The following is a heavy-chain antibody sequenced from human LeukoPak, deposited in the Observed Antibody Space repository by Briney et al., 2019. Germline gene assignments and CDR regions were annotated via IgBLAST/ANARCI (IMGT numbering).Heavy chain of an antibody. D-gene: IGHD6-19*01. J-gene: IGHJ1*01. CDR3: TRDGGNGWPEYFQD. CDR2: IRSKAYGGTT. Sequence: GGSLRLSCTVSGFTFGDYAMSWVRQAPGKGLEWVGFIRSKAYGGTTEYAASVKGRFTISRDDSKSIAYLQMNSLKTEDTAVYYCTRDGGNGWPEYFQDWGQGTLVTASS. V-gene: IGHV3-49*04. CDR1: GFTFGDYA.